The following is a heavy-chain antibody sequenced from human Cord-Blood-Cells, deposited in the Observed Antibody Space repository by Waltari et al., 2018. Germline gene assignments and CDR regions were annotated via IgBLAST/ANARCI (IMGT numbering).Heavy chain of an antibody. D-gene: IGHD7-27*01. CDR2: NNHSGST. J-gene: IGHJ3*02. CDR3: ARGRAAMNWGSGENAFDI. CDR1: GGSFSGYY. V-gene: IGHV4-34*01. Sequence: QVQLQQWGAGLLKPSETLSLTCAVYGGSFSGYYWSWIRQPPGKGLEWIGENNHSGSTNNNPSLKSRVTISVDTSKNQFSLKLSSVTAADTAVYYCARGRAAMNWGSGENAFDIWGQGTMVTDSS.